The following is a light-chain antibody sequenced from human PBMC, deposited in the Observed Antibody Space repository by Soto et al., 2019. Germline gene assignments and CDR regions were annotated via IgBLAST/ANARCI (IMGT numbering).Light chain of an antibody. J-gene: IGKJ1*01. V-gene: IGKV1-39*01. Sequence: RMTPSPCPVAACVGSLCPCTWRASQTINRYFNWYQYKPGKAPKLLIYGASSLQSGVPSRFSGSGSGTDFTLTISSLQPEDFAIYYCQQSYSTPPTFGQGTKVDI. CDR1: QTINRY. CDR2: GAS. CDR3: QQSYSTPPT.